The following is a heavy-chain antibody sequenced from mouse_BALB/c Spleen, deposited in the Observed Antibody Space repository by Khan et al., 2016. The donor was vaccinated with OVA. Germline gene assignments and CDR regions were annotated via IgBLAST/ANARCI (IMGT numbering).Heavy chain of an antibody. CDR1: GFSLTTYG. CDR3: VRQPYYHNNIMDY. Sequence: QVQLKESGPGLAAPSQSLSITCTISGFSLTTYGVHWVRQPPGKGLEWLVVIWSDGTTNYNSALKSRLTITKDNSQSQVFLKMNSLQTDDTAIYFCVRQPYYHNNIMDYWGQGTSVTVSS. V-gene: IGHV2-6-1*01. D-gene: IGHD2-10*01. CDR2: IWSDGTT. J-gene: IGHJ4*01.